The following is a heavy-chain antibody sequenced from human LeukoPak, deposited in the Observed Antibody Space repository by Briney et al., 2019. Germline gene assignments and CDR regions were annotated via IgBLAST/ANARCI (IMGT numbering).Heavy chain of an antibody. V-gene: IGHV4-39*07. CDR2: IYYGGST. CDR3: AKSTYYYDTFVNAFDL. CDR1: GGSVSSSHY. J-gene: IGHJ3*01. D-gene: IGHD3-22*01. Sequence: PSETLSLTCSVSGGSVSSSHYWGWIRQPPGKGLEWIGSIYYGGSTYYNASLRSRVTTSVDTSKNQFSLKLSSVTAADTAVYYCAKSTYYYDTFVNAFDLWGQGTVVTVSS.